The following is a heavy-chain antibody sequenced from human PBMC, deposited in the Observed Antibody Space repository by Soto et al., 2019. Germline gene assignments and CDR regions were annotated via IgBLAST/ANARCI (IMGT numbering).Heavy chain of an antibody. D-gene: IGHD2-15*01. CDR1: GGTFSSYA. V-gene: IGHV1-69*01. Sequence: QVQLVQSGAEVKKPGSSVKVSCKASGGTFSSYAISWVRQAPGQGLAWMGGIIPIFGTANYAQKFQGRVTITADESTSTAYMELSSLRSEDTAVYYCASWGRYCSGGSCYRSHAFDIWGQGTMVTVSS. J-gene: IGHJ3*02. CDR3: ASWGRYCSGGSCYRSHAFDI. CDR2: IIPIFGTA.